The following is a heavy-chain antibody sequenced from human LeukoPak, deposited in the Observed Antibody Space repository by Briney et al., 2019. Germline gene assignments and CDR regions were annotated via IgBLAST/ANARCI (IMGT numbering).Heavy chain of an antibody. Sequence: ASVKVSCKASGDTFTSYDINWVRQATGQGLEWMGWMNPNSGNTGYAQKFQGRVTITRNTSISTASMELRSLRPEDTAAYYCAGGSTSSGFDPWGQGTLVTVSS. J-gene: IGHJ5*02. CDR2: MNPNSGNT. V-gene: IGHV1-8*03. CDR3: AGGSTSSGFDP. D-gene: IGHD2-2*01. CDR1: GDTFTSYD.